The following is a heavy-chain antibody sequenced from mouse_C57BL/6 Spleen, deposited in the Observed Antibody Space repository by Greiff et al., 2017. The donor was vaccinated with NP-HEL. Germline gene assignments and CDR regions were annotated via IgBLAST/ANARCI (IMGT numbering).Heavy chain of an antibody. CDR2: IDPEDGET. V-gene: IGHV14-2*01. CDR1: GFNIKDYY. J-gene: IGHJ1*03. CDR3: ASGPFITTVVDEYFDV. D-gene: IGHD1-1*01. Sequence: VHVKQSGAELVKPGASVKLSCTASGFNIKDYYMHWVKQRTEQGLEWIGRIDPEDGETKYAPKFQGKATITADTSSNTAYLQLSSLTSEDTAVYYCASGPFITTVVDEYFDVWGTGTTVTVSS.